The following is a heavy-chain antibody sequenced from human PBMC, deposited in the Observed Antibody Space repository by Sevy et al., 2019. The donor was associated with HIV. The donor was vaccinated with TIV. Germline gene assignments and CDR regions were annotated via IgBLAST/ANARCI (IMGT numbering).Heavy chain of an antibody. CDR1: GFTFSSFA. CDR2: ISGTGDHT. J-gene: IGHJ4*02. V-gene: IGHV3-23*01. D-gene: IGHD5-18*01. CDR3: AKKMGGGSGMAFLVDY. Sequence: GGSLRLSCAASGFTFSSFAMGWVRQAPGKGLDWISVISGTGDHTYYADSVKGRFTISRDNSKNPLVLQMNSLRAEDTAIFYCAKKMGGGSGMAFLVDYWGQGTLVTVSS.